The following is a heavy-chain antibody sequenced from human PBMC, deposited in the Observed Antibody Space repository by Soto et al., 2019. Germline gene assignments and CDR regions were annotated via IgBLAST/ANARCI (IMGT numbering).Heavy chain of an antibody. V-gene: IGHV4-34*01. CDR2: INHSGST. J-gene: IGHJ4*02. D-gene: IGHD3-22*01. CDR3: ARLDYDSSGYLDY. CDR1: GGSFSGYY. Sequence: GTLSLTCAVYGGSFSGYYWSWIRQPPGKGLEWIGEINHSGSTNYNPSLKSRVTISVDTSKNQFSLKLSSVTAADTAVYYCARLDYDSSGYLDYWGQGTLVTVSS.